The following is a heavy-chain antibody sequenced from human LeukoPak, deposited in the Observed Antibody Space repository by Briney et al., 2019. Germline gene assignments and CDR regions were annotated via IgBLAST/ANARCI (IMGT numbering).Heavy chain of an antibody. CDR2: ISWNSGSI. CDR3: AKSTGVTIAAAGKDYYYGMDV. Sequence: PGGSLRLSCAASGFTFSSYSMNWVRQAPGKGLEWVSGISWNSGSIGYADSVKGRFTISRDNAKNSLYLQMNSLRAEDTALYYCAKSTGVTIAAAGKDYYYGMDVWGQGTTVTVSS. CDR1: GFTFSSYS. J-gene: IGHJ6*02. D-gene: IGHD6-13*01. V-gene: IGHV3-9*01.